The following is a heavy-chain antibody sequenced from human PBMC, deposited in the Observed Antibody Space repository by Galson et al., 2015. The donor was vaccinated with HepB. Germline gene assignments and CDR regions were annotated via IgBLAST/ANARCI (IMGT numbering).Heavy chain of an antibody. Sequence: PALVKPTQTLTLTCTFSGFSLSTSGMCVSWIRQPPGKALEWLARIDWDDDKYYSTSLKTRLTISKDTSKNQVVLTMTNLDPVDTATYYCARMGIVGAARQFDYWGQGTLVTVSS. J-gene: IGHJ4*02. V-gene: IGHV2-70*11. CDR2: IDWDDDK. CDR1: GFSLSTSGMC. CDR3: ARMGIVGAARQFDY. D-gene: IGHD1-26*01.